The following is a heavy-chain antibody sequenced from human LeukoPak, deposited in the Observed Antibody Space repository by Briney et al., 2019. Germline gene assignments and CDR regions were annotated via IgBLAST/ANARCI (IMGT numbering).Heavy chain of an antibody. CDR1: GFTFSSYA. V-gene: IGHV3-23*01. J-gene: IGHJ1*01. D-gene: IGHD2-2*01. Sequence: PGGSLRLSCAASGFTFSSYAMSWVRQAPGKGLEWVSAISGSGGSTYYADSVKGRFTISKDNSKNTLYLKMNSLRAEDTAVYYCAKDPPTPVVPAARAEYFQHWGQGTLVTVSS. CDR3: AKDPPTPVVPAARAEYFQH. CDR2: ISGSGGST.